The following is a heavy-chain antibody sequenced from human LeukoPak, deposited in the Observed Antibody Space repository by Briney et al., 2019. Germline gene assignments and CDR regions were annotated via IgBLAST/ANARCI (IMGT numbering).Heavy chain of an antibody. D-gene: IGHD3-22*01. V-gene: IGHV1-2*02. CDR3: VRGVYYDSSVGAFDI. J-gene: IGHJ3*02. CDR2: INPKNGGT. CDR1: GYTFIGYY. Sequence: ASVKVSCKTSGYTFIGYYLHWVRQAPGQGLEWMGWINPKNGGTNYPQKFQGRVTMTRDRSISTAYMEPSRLRSDDTAVYYCVRGVYYDSSVGAFDIWGQGTMVTVSS.